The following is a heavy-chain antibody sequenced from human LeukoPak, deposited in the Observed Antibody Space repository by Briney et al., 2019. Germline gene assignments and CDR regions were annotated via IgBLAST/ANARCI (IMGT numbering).Heavy chain of an antibody. CDR2: INPNSGGT. CDR3: ARDGYDLWSGYYGTFDP. CDR1: GYTFTGYY. J-gene: IGHJ5*02. D-gene: IGHD3-3*01. Sequence: ASVTVSCKASGYTFTGYYMHWVRQAPGQGLEWMGWINPNSGGTNYAQKFQGRVTMTRDTSISTAYMELSRLRSDDTAVYYCARDGYDLWSGYYGTFDPWGQGTLVTVSS. V-gene: IGHV1-2*02.